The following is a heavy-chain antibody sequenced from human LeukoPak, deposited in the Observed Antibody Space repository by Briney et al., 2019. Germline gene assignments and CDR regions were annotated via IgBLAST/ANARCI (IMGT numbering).Heavy chain of an antibody. CDR2: IYYRGSI. Sequence: KSWETLSLTCTVSGGSIRSRSYYWGWLRQPRGRGGEGIVSIYYRGSIYYNPSLKSPVTISVDTSKNQFSLNLSSVPAADTAVYYCARQGREHTYYYDSSGYSRMDAFDIWGQGTMVTVSS. CDR3: ARQGREHTYYYDSSGYSRMDAFDI. CDR1: GGSIRSRSYY. V-gene: IGHV4-39*01. D-gene: IGHD3-22*01. J-gene: IGHJ3*02.